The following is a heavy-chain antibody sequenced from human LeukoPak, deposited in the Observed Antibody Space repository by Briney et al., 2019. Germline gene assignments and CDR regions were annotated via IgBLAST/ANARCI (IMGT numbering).Heavy chain of an antibody. V-gene: IGHV4-4*07. CDR1: SGSLGSYY. Sequence: SETLSLTCTVSSGSLGSYYWNWLRQPAGKGLEWIGHIYTSGSTNYSPSLKGRVTMSVDASKNQFSLKLNSVTAADTAFYYCAREYSSSSGKALDYWGQGTLVTVSS. J-gene: IGHJ4*02. CDR3: AREYSSSSGKALDY. CDR2: IYTSGST. D-gene: IGHD6-6*01.